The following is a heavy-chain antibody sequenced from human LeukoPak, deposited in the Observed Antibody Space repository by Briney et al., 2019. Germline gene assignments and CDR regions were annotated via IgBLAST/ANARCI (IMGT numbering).Heavy chain of an antibody. CDR2: INPNSGGT. V-gene: IGHV1-2*02. CDR3: ARDNSYCTTTSCYYNWFDP. CDR1: GYTFTGYY. Sequence: ASVKVSCKASGYTFTGYYMHWVRQAPGQGLEWMGWINPNSGGTNYAQKFQGRVTMTRDTSISTAYMELSRLRSDDTAVYYCARDNSYCTTTSCYYNWFDPWGQGTLVTVSS. D-gene: IGHD2-2*01. J-gene: IGHJ5*02.